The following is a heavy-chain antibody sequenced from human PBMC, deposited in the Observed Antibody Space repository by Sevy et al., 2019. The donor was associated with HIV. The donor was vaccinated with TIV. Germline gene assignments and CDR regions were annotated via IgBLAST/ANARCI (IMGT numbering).Heavy chain of an antibody. D-gene: IGHD3-3*01. V-gene: IGHV4-59*12. CDR1: GGSISSYY. J-gene: IGHJ3*02. Sequence: SETLSLTCTVSGGSISSYYWSWNRQPPGKGLEWIGYIYYSGSTNYNPSLKSRVTISVDTSKNQFSLKLSSVTAADTAVYYCATVNYDFWSGYYPNDAFDIWGQGTMVTVSS. CDR3: ATVNYDFWSGYYPNDAFDI. CDR2: IYYSGST.